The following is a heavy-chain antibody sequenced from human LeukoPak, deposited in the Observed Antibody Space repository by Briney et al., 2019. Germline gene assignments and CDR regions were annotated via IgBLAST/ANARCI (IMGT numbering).Heavy chain of an antibody. J-gene: IGHJ5*02. Sequence: PSETLSLTCTVSGGSISSYYWSWIRQPAGKGLEWMGRSYSSGSTNYNPSLKSRVPMSVDTSKNQFSLKLRSVTAADTAVYYCARDPYCSGGSCYLNWFDPWGQGTLVTVSS. CDR2: SYSSGST. D-gene: IGHD2-15*01. CDR3: ARDPYCSGGSCYLNWFDP. CDR1: GGSISSYY. V-gene: IGHV4-4*07.